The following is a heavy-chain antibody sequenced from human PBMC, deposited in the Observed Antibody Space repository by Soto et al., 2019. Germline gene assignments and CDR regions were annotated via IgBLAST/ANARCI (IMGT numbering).Heavy chain of an antibody. CDR2: ISYDGSNK. CDR3: ASRTRWLQLGYFQH. J-gene: IGHJ1*01. V-gene: IGHV3-30*03. D-gene: IGHD5-12*01. Sequence: GGSLRLSCAASGFTFSSYDMHWVRQAPGKGLEWVAVISYDGSNKYYADSVKGRFTISRDNAKNSLYLQMNSLRAEDTAVYYCASRTRWLQLGYFQHWGQGTLVTVSS. CDR1: GFTFSSYD.